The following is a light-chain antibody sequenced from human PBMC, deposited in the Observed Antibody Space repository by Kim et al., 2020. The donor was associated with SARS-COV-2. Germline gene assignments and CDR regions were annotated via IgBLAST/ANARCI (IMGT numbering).Light chain of an antibody. V-gene: IGLV1-44*01. CDR2: TNN. Sequence: QSVLTQPPSVSEAPGQRVAISCSGSSSNIGSNTVNWFQQLPRTAPKLLIYTNNQRPSGVPDRFSGSKSGTSASLAISGLQFEDEADYYCAAWDDSLNGWVFGGGTQLTVL. CDR1: SSNIGSNT. CDR3: AAWDDSLNGWV. J-gene: IGLJ3*02.